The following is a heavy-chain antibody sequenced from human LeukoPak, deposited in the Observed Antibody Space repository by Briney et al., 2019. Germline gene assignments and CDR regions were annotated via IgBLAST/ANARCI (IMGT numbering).Heavy chain of an antibody. D-gene: IGHD3-10*01. Sequence: ASVKVSCKASGYTFSSNYIHWVRQAPGQGLEWMGWINPNSGGTNYAQKFQGRVTMTTDTSATTAYMELRSLISDDTAVYYCARDLTPLGDLGGYWGQGTLVTVSS. V-gene: IGHV1-2*02. CDR3: ARDLTPLGDLGGY. CDR2: INPNSGGT. J-gene: IGHJ4*02. CDR1: GYTFSSNY.